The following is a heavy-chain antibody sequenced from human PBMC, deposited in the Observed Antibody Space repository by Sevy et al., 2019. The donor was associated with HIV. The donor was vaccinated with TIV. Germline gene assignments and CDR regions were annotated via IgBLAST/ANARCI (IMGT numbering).Heavy chain of an antibody. D-gene: IGHD3-3*01. CDR2: INPKSGAT. Sequence: ASVKVSCKASGYSFSDSGYYVHWVRQAPGQGLEWMGWINPKSGATKYAQKFQGRVTMTRDTSVSTANMELTRLTSDDTAVYHCARESYDFWTGPVDYDYGMDGWGQGTTVTVSS. CDR1: GYSFSDSGYY. J-gene: IGHJ6*02. V-gene: IGHV1-2*02. CDR3: ARESYDFWTGPVDYDYGMDG.